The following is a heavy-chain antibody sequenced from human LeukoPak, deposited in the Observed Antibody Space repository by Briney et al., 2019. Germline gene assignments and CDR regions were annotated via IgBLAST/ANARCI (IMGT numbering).Heavy chain of an antibody. D-gene: IGHD4-11*01. Sequence: PGRSLRLSCAASGFTFSNYAMEWVRQASGKGLEWVALISYDGKHKYYADTMKGRFTISRDNSKNTLYLQMNSLRAEDTAVYYCAREDDDSNGIDVWGHGTTVTVSS. J-gene: IGHJ6*02. CDR2: ISYDGKHK. CDR3: AREDDDSNGIDV. CDR1: GFTFSNYA. V-gene: IGHV3-30*04.